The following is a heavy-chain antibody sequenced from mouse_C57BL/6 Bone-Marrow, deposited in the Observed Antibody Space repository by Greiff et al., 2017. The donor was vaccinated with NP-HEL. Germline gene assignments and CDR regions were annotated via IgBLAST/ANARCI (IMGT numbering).Heavy chain of an antibody. V-gene: IGHV5-6*01. D-gene: IGHD4-1*02. J-gene: IGHJ2*01. Sequence: EVMLVESGGDLVKPGGSLKLSCAASGFTFSSYGMSWVRQTPDKRLEWVATISSGGSYNYYPDSVKGRFTISRDNAKNTLYLQMSSLKSEDTAMYYCARPSTGPLDYWGQGTTRTVSS. CDR1: GFTFSSYG. CDR2: ISSGGSYN. CDR3: ARPSTGPLDY.